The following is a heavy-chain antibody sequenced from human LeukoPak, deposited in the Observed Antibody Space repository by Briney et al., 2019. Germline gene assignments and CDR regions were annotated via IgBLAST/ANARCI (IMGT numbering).Heavy chain of an antibody. D-gene: IGHD1-1*01. CDR3: AKGDTPDNSYNYFAP. J-gene: IGHJ5*02. Sequence: GGSLRLSCAASGFIISGYAMSWVRQAPGKGPEWVSSISYSGDGTKYADSVKGRCTISREDSKNTLYLQMNSLRAEDTAVYYCAKGDTPDNSYNYFAPWGQGTLVTVSS. CDR2: ISYSGDGT. V-gene: IGHV3-23*01. CDR1: GFIISGYA.